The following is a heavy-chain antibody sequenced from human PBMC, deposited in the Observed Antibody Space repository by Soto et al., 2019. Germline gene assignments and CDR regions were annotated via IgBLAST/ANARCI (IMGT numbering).Heavy chain of an antibody. V-gene: IGHV3-48*03. CDR1: GFPFSSYE. J-gene: IGHJ4*02. CDR3: ARDRWLRYSGYDWHFDY. CDR2: ISSGGGNI. D-gene: IGHD5-12*01. Sequence: EVQLVESGGVLVQPGESLRLSCAASGFPFSSYEMNWVRQAPGKGLEWVAYISSGGGNIYYAESVKGRFTISRDNAKNSVDLQMNNLRAENTAVYYFARDRWLRYSGYDWHFDYWGQGTLVTVSS.